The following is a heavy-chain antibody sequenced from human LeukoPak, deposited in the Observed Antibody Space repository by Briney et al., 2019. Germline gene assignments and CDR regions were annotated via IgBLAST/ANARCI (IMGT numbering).Heavy chain of an antibody. Sequence: PGGSLRLSCAASGFTFSSYSMNWVRQAPGKGLEWVSSISSSSSYIYYADSVKGRFTISRDNAKNSLYLQTNSLRAEDTAVYYCAREYYYDSSGYYPNWFDPWGQGALVTVSS. CDR3: AREYYYDSSGYYPNWFDP. CDR1: GFTFSSYS. D-gene: IGHD3-22*01. V-gene: IGHV3-21*01. CDR2: ISSSSSYI. J-gene: IGHJ5*02.